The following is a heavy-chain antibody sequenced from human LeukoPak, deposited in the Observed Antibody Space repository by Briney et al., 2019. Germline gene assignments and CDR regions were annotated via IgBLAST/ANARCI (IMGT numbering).Heavy chain of an antibody. V-gene: IGHV3-23*01. Sequence: PGGSLRLSCAASGFTISSHAMSWVRQAPGKGLEWVSGIIISGGSTYYADSVKGRFTISRDNAKNSLYLQMNSLRAEDTAVYYCARVWIGRGTFDYWGQGTLVTVSS. J-gene: IGHJ4*02. CDR2: IIISGGST. D-gene: IGHD3-16*01. CDR3: ARVWIGRGTFDY. CDR1: GFTISSHA.